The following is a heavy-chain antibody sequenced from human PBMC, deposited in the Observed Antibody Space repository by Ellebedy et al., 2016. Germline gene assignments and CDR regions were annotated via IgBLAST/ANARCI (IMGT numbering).Heavy chain of an antibody. J-gene: IGHJ6*03. V-gene: IGHV3-7*01. D-gene: IGHD4-17*01. CDR3: ARDRPDYGDPYYYYMDV. Sequence: GGSLRLSXAASGITFSSYWMSWVRQAPGKGLEWVANIKQDGSEKYYVDSVKGRFTISRDNAKNSLYLQMNSLRAEDTAVYYCARDRPDYGDPYYYYMDVWGKGTTVTVSS. CDR2: IKQDGSEK. CDR1: GITFSSYW.